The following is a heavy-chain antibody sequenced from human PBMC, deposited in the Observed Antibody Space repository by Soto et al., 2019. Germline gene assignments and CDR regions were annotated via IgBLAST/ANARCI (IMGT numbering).Heavy chain of an antibody. CDR1: RFTFTSSA. Sequence: EVQLLESGGDLVQPGGSLRLSCAASRFTFTSSAMTWVRQAPGEGLEWVSTIGSGGTTSYADSVKGRFTVSRDNSKNTLYLQMNSLRAEDTAIYYCAKLGVSHNTWLDYWGQGTLVTVSS. CDR2: IGSGGTT. J-gene: IGHJ4*02. D-gene: IGHD3-22*01. CDR3: AKLGVSHNTWLDY. V-gene: IGHV3-23*01.